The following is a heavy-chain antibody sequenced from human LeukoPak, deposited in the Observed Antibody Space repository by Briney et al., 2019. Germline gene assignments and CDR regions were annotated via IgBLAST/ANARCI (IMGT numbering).Heavy chain of an antibody. Sequence: GGSLRLSCAASGFTFSSYAMSWVRQAPGKGLEWVSAISGSGGSTYYADSVKGRFTIPRDNSKNTLYLQMNSLRAEDTAVYYCAKAPYYDSSGLYYFDYWGQGTLVTVSS. V-gene: IGHV3-23*01. CDR2: ISGSGGST. CDR3: AKAPYYDSSGLYYFDY. J-gene: IGHJ4*02. D-gene: IGHD3-22*01. CDR1: GFTFSSYA.